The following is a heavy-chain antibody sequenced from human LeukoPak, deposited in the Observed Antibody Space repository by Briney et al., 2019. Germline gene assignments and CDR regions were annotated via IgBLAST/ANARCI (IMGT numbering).Heavy chain of an antibody. J-gene: IGHJ6*03. V-gene: IGHV4-4*07. Sequence: SETLSLTCTVSGGSISSYHWSWIRQPAWKGLEWIGRIYTNGNTNYNPSLKSRVTMSVDTSKNQFSLKLSSVTAADTAVYYCGRAASYYYYYMDVWGKGTTVTVSS. CDR1: GGSISSYH. CDR2: IYTNGNT. CDR3: GRAASYYYYYMDV.